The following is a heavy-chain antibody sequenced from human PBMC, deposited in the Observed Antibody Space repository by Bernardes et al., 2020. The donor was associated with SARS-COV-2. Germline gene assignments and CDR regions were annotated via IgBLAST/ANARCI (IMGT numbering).Heavy chain of an antibody. Sequence: GGSLRLPCAASGSTFSSYWMSWVRQAPGTGLEWVANIKEDGSEHDYVGSVKGRFTISRDNTEKSLYLQMNSLRAEDTAVYYCVRGWLGGTFDYWGQGAQVSVSS. CDR1: GSTFSSYW. CDR2: IKEDGSEH. D-gene: IGHD3-10*01. J-gene: IGHJ4*02. CDR3: VRGWLGGTFDY. V-gene: IGHV3-7*01.